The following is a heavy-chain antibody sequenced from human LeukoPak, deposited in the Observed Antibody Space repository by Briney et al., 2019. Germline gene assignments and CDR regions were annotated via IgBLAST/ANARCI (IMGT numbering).Heavy chain of an antibody. J-gene: IGHJ4*02. Sequence: VASVKVSCKASGGTFSSYAINWVRQAPGQGLEWMGGIIPIFGTANYAQKFQGRVTITADESTSTAYMDLSSLRSEDTALYYCARDGGGYDYHALDYWGQGTLVTVSS. CDR2: IIPIFGTA. D-gene: IGHD5-12*01. CDR3: ARDGGGYDYHALDY. V-gene: IGHV1-69*13. CDR1: GGTFSSYA.